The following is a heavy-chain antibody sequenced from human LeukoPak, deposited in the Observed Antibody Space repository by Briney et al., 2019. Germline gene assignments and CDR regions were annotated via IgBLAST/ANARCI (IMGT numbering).Heavy chain of an antibody. CDR2: IYYSGST. J-gene: IGHJ1*01. Sequence: PSETLSLTCTVSGGSISSYYWSWIRQPPGKGLEWIGYIYYSGSTYYNPSLKSRVTISVDTSKNQFSLKLSSVTAADTAVYYCASLIAAAGTRGYFQHWGQGTLVTVSS. V-gene: IGHV4-59*06. CDR1: GGSISSYY. CDR3: ASLIAAAGTRGYFQH. D-gene: IGHD6-13*01.